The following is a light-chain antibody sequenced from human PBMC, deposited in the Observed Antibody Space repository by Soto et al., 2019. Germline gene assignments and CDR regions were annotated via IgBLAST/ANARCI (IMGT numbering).Light chain of an antibody. V-gene: IGKV1-5*01. CDR2: DAS. CDR1: QSISDW. CDR3: QEYKSAT. Sequence: DIQMTKSPSTLSASVGDRVTITCRASQSISDWLAWYQQLPGRAPKLLIYDASTLQSGVPSRFSGSGSGTEFILTISSLQPDDSATYYCQEYKSATFGQGTKLQIK. J-gene: IGKJ2*01.